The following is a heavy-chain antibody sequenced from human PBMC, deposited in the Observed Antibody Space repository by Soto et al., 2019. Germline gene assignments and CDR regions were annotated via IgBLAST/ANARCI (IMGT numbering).Heavy chain of an antibody. CDR2: IYYSGST. J-gene: IGHJ4*02. D-gene: IGHD5-12*01. Sequence: SETLSLTCTVSGGSISSSSYYWGWIRQPPGKGLEWIGSIYYSGSTYYNPSLKSRVTISVDTSKNKFSLNLSSVTAADTAVYFCARHSNSGYGWPFDRWGQGTLVTVSS. V-gene: IGHV4-39*01. CDR3: ARHSNSGYGWPFDR. CDR1: GGSISSSSYY.